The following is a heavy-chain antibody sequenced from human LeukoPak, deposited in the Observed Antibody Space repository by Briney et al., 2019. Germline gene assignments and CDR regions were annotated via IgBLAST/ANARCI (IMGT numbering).Heavy chain of an antibody. V-gene: IGHV3-74*01. D-gene: IGHD5-18*01. CDR1: GFTFSSYW. J-gene: IGHJ4*02. Sequence: GGSLRLSCAASGFTFSSYWMHWVRQAPGKGLVWVSRINSDGSSTSYADSVKGRFTISRDNSKNTLYLQMHSLRAEDTAVYYCAKEHRYGLDYLDHWGQGTLVTVSS. CDR3: AKEHRYGLDYLDH. CDR2: INSDGSST.